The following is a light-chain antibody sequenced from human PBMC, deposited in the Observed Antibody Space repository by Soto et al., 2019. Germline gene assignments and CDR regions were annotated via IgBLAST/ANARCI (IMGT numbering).Light chain of an antibody. V-gene: IGLV2-14*03. Sequence: QAVVTQPAPVSGSPGQSVTISCAGASRDVTDSDSVSWYQHRPGEAPELKILDFTYRPSGVSDRFSGSLSADTASLTISGLQVEDEGDYYCVSYTNPGTYVFGPGTKLTVL. CDR2: DFT. J-gene: IGLJ1*01. CDR3: VSYTNPGTYV. CDR1: SRDVTDSDS.